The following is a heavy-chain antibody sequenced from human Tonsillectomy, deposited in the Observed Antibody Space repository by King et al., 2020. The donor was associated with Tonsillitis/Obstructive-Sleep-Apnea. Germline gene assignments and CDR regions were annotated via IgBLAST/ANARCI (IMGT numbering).Heavy chain of an antibody. J-gene: IGHJ4*02. CDR3: ASHIVGAYYFDY. CDR2: IYYRGST. D-gene: IGHD1-26*01. V-gene: IGHV4-59*08. CDR1: GGSISSYY. Sequence: VQRQESGPGLVKPSETLSLTCTVSGGSISSYYWSWIRQPPGKGLEWIGYIYYRGSTNYNPSLKSRVTISVDTSKNQFSLKLSSVTAADTAVYYCASHIVGAYYFDYWGQGTLVTVSS.